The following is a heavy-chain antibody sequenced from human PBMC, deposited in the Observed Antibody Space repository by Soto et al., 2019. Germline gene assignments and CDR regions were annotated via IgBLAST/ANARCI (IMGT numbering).Heavy chain of an antibody. CDR3: ARGIAVAFMDV. CDR1: GGSFSGYY. V-gene: IGHV4-34*01. D-gene: IGHD6-19*01. J-gene: IGHJ6*03. CDR2: INHSGST. Sequence: SETLSLTCAFYGGSFSGYYWSWIRQPPGKGQEWIGEINHSGSTNYNPSLKSRVTISVDTSKNQFSLKLSSVTAADTAVYYCARGIAVAFMDVWGEGTTVTVSS.